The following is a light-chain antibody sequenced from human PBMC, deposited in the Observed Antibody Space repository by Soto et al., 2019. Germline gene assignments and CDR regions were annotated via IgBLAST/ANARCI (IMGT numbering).Light chain of an antibody. CDR2: AAS. J-gene: IGKJ2*01. CDR3: QQSYTIPYT. Sequence: IQMTQSPSSLPASVGDRVTLTCRASQSISTYLNWYQQKPGKAPKLVIYAASSLQSGVPSRLSGSGSGTDFTLTISSLQPEDFATYYCQQSYTIPYTFGQGTKLEIK. V-gene: IGKV1-39*01. CDR1: QSISTY.